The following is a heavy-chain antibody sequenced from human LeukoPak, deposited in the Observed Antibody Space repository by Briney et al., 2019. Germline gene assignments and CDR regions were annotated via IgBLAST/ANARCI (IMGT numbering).Heavy chain of an antibody. CDR3: ARDQTNEYYYDSSGTPFDP. Sequence: ASVKVSCKVSGYTLTELSMHWVRQAPGKGLEWMGGFDPEDGETIYAQKFQGRVTMTEDTSTDTAYMELSSLRSEDTAVYYCARDQTNEYYYDSSGTPFDPWGQGTLVTVSS. V-gene: IGHV1-24*01. D-gene: IGHD3-22*01. CDR1: GYTLTELS. CDR2: FDPEDGET. J-gene: IGHJ5*02.